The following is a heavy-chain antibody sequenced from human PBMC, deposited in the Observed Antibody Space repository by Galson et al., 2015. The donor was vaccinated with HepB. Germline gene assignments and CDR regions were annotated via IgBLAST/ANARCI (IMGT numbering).Heavy chain of an antibody. CDR2: ISSSSSYI. CDR3: ARDMVQVGAAGPYGMDV. Sequence: SLRLSCAASGFTFSSYSMNWVRQAPGKGLQWVSSISSSSSYIYYADSVKGRFTISRDNAKNSLYLQMNSLRAEDTAVYYCARDMVQVGAAGPYGMDVWGQGTTVTVSS. CDR1: GFTFSSYS. V-gene: IGHV3-21*01. J-gene: IGHJ6*02. D-gene: IGHD6-13*01.